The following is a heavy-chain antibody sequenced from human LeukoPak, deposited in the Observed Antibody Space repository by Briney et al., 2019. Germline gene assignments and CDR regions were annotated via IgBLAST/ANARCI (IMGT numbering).Heavy chain of an antibody. J-gene: IGHJ4*02. CDR2: INAGTGNT. CDR3: ARDYYGANGG. V-gene: IGHV1-3*01. CDR1: GYMFTKYA. Sequence: ASVKVSCKASGYMFTKYALHWVRQAPGQRLEWMGWINAGTGNTKYSQKFQDRVTITRDTSASTAYMELSSLRAEDTAVYYCARDYYGANGGWGQGTLVTVSS. D-gene: IGHD4-17*01.